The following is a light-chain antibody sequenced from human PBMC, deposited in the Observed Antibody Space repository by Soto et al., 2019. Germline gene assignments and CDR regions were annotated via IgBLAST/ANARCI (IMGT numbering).Light chain of an antibody. CDR3: QQLDSMPIT. CDR2: IAS. J-gene: IGKJ5*01. Sequence: HLTQSPSSLSAAVGDRVAITCRASQGIRSYLARYQQKPGEAPKLLISIASILQSGVPSRFSGTGSGTDFVLTISSLQPEDSATYYCQQLDSMPITFGQGTRLEIK. V-gene: IGKV1-9*01. CDR1: QGIRSY.